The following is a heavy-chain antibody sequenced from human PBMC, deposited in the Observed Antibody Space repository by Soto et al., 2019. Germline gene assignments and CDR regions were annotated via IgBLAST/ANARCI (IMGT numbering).Heavy chain of an antibody. D-gene: IGHD6-6*01. CDR1: GYTFTSYG. J-gene: IGHJ3*02. CDR3: AREDLYSSSSGCAIDI. CDR2: ISAYNGNT. V-gene: IGHV1-18*01. Sequence: ASVKVSFKASGYTFTSYGISWVRQAPGQGLEWMGWISAYNGNTNYAQKLQGRVTMTTDTSTSTAYMELRSLRSDDTAVYYCAREDLYSSSSGCAIDIWGQGTMVTVSS.